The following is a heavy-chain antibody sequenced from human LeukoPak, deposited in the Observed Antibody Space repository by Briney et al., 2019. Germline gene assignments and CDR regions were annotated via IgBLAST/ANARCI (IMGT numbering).Heavy chain of an antibody. J-gene: IGHJ4*02. D-gene: IGHD5-12*01. CDR2: IYTSGST. CDR1: GGSISSYY. Sequence: SETLSLTCTVSGGSISSYYWSWIRQPAGKGLEWIGCIYTSGSTNYNPSLKSRVTMSVDTSKNQFSLQLNSVTPEDTAVYYCARDKGLKWLRFKGGDCQFFDYWGQGTLVTVSS. CDR3: ARDKGLKWLRFKGGDCQFFDY. V-gene: IGHV4-4*07.